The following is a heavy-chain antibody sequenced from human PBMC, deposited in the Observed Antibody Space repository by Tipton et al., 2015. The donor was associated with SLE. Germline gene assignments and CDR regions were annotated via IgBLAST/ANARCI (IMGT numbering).Heavy chain of an antibody. CDR1: GYTFTSYD. Sequence: QSGPEVKKPGASVKVSCKASGYTFTSYDINWVRQATGQGPEWMGWMNPNSGNTGYAQKFQGRVTMTRNTSISTAYMELSSLRSEDTAVYYCARGPSYYGSGSYDYWGQGTLVTVSS. CDR3: ARGPSYYGSGSYDY. D-gene: IGHD3-10*01. V-gene: IGHV1-8*01. J-gene: IGHJ4*02. CDR2: MNPNSGNT.